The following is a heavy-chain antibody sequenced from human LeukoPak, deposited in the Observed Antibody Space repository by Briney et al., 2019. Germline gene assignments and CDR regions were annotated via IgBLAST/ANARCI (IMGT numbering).Heavy chain of an antibody. Sequence: GGSLRLSCAASGFTFSSYEMNWVRQAPGKGLEWVSYISRSGSTIYYADSVKDRFTISRDNAKNSLYLQMNSLRAKDTAVYYCAMPHCSSTSCYGYGIDDWGQGTTVTVSS. CDR2: ISRSGSTI. D-gene: IGHD2-2*01. CDR1: GFTFSSYE. CDR3: AMPHCSSTSCYGYGIDD. V-gene: IGHV3-48*03. J-gene: IGHJ6*02.